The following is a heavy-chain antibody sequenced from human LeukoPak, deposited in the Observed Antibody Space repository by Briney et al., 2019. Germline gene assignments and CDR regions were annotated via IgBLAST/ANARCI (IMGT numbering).Heavy chain of an antibody. Sequence: GGSLRLSCAASGFTFSSYTMSWVRQAPGKGPMWVSRICPDGTGISYADSVKARFTTSRDNAKNTVYLQMNGLREEDTAVYYCVRDFRSADYWGQGTLVTVSS. CDR2: ICPDGTGI. J-gene: IGHJ4*02. CDR3: VRDFRSADY. V-gene: IGHV3-74*01. CDR1: GFTFSSYT.